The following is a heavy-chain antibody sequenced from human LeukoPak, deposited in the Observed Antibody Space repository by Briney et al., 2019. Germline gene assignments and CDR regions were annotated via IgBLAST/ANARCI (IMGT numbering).Heavy chain of an antibody. CDR1: GFTFSSYS. V-gene: IGHV3-21*04. Sequence: GGSLRLSCAASGFTFSSYSMNWVRQAPGKGLEWVSSISTSSNYIYYADSVKGRFTISRDNDKNSLYLQMSSLRGEDTAVYCCAREIHLDYWGQGTLVTVST. CDR3: AREIHLDY. J-gene: IGHJ4*02. CDR2: ISTSSNYI.